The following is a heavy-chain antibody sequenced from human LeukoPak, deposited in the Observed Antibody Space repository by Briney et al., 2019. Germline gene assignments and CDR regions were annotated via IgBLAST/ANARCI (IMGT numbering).Heavy chain of an antibody. J-gene: IGHJ4*02. CDR2: INPNSGGT. D-gene: IGHD6-19*01. V-gene: IGHV1-2*02. CDR1: GYTFTGYY. CDR3: VRGVTVASPDY. Sequence: ASVKVSCKASGYTFTGYYMHWVRQAPGQGLEWMGWINPNSGGTIYAQKFQGRVTMTRDTSISTAYMELSRLRSDDTAVYYCVRGVTVASPDYWGQGTLVTVSS.